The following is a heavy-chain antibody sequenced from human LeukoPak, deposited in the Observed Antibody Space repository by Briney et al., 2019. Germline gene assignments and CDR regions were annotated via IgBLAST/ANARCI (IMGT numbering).Heavy chain of an antibody. CDR3: ARAGYGSGSYKLYYYGMDV. Sequence: ASVKVSYKASGGTFSSYAISWVRQAPGQGLEWMGGIIPIFGTANYAQKFQGRVTITADESTSTAYMELSSLRSEDTAVYYCARAGYGSGSYKLYYYGMDVWGQGTTVTVSS. J-gene: IGHJ6*02. CDR2: IIPIFGTA. D-gene: IGHD3-10*01. V-gene: IGHV1-69*13. CDR1: GGTFSSYA.